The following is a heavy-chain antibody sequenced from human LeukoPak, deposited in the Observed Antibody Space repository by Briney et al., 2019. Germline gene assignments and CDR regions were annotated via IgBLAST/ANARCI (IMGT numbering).Heavy chain of an antibody. V-gene: IGHV4-4*07. CDR3: ARRDYSTGWSFDK. J-gene: IGHJ4*02. Sequence: PSETLSLTCTVSGGSISNYQWTWIRQPAGKGLEWIGQIHTSGSTNYNPPLKSRVTMSIDTAENQFSLTMRSVTAADTALYYCARRDYSTGWSFDKWGQGTLVTVSS. CDR1: GGSISNYQ. D-gene: IGHD6-19*01. CDR2: IHTSGST.